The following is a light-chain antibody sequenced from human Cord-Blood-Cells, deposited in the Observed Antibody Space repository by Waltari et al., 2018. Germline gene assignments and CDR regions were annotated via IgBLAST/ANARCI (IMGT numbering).Light chain of an antibody. CDR3: CSYAGSSTWV. CDR2: EGS. CDR1: SSDVGSHNL. V-gene: IGLV2-23*01. Sequence: QSALTQPASVSGSPGQSITISCTGTSSDVGSHNLFSWYQQHPGKAPKLMIYEGSTRPSGVSNRFSGSKSGNADYLTISGLQAEDEADYYCCSYAGSSTWVFGGGTKLTVL. J-gene: IGLJ3*02.